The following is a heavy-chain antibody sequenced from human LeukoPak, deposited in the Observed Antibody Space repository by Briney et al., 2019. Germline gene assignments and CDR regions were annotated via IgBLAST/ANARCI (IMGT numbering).Heavy chain of an antibody. CDR3: AKDLLYSSGWSAPDY. D-gene: IGHD6-19*01. Sequence: GGSLRLSCAASGFTSDDYAMHWVRQTPGKGLEWVSLISGDGGSTYYADSVKGRFTISRDNSKNSLYLQMNSLRTEDTALYYCAKDLLYSSGWSAPDYWGQGTLVTVSS. V-gene: IGHV3-43*02. CDR2: ISGDGGST. J-gene: IGHJ4*02. CDR1: GFTSDDYA.